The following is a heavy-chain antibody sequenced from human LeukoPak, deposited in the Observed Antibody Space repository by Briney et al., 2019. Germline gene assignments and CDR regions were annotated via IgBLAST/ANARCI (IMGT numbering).Heavy chain of an antibody. D-gene: IGHD6-13*01. V-gene: IGHV4-59*03. CDR3: AKLGSPRAF. CDR1: GGSLSTYY. J-gene: IGHJ4*02. CDR2: IYYFGNT. Sequence: PSETLSPTCSVSGGSLSTYYWSWIRQPPGKGLEWIGYIYYFGNTDYNPSLKSRVTISVDTSKNQFSLRLRSVTSADTAVYYCAKLGSPRAFWGQGILVRVSS.